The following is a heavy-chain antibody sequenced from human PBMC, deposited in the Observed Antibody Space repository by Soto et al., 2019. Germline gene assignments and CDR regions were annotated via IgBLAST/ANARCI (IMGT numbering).Heavy chain of an antibody. D-gene: IGHD3-22*01. Sequence: ASVKVSCKASGYTFTGYYIHWARQAPGQGLEWMGWIDPNSGGTNYAQKFQGRVTMTRDTSITTAYMELSRLRPDDTAVYYCAGNYYDSSGYYYVDYWGQGTLVTVSS. V-gene: IGHV1-2*02. CDR3: AGNYYDSSGYYYVDY. J-gene: IGHJ4*02. CDR2: IDPNSGGT. CDR1: GYTFTGYY.